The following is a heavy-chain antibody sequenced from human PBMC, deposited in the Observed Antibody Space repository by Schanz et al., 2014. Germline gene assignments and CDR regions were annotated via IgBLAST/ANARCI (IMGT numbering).Heavy chain of an antibody. V-gene: IGHV3-7*04. J-gene: IGHJ5*02. CDR3: VRDILHRVYDSGSP. Sequence: EAQVVESGGGLVQPGGSLRLSCVASGFTFSNYWMTWVRQAPGKGLEWVANIKQDESEKYYVDSVKGRFTISRDNAKNSLLLHMNSLRAEDTAVYYCVRDILHRVYDSGSPWGQGTLVTCSS. CDR1: GFTFSNYW. D-gene: IGHD3-10*01. CDR2: IKQDESEK.